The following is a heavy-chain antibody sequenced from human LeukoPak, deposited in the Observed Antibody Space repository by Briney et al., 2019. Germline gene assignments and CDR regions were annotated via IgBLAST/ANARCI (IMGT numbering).Heavy chain of an antibody. CDR2: ISHSGST. V-gene: IGHV4-39*07. Sequence: SETLSLTCTVSGGSISSGNYYWGWIRQPPGKGLEWIGSISHSGSTYYTPSLKSRVTISVDTSKNQFSLKLNSVTAADTAVYYCARGYYDSSGYYQSPIFDYWGQGTLVTVSS. D-gene: IGHD3-22*01. CDR3: ARGYYDSSGYYQSPIFDY. CDR1: GGSISSGNYY. J-gene: IGHJ4*02.